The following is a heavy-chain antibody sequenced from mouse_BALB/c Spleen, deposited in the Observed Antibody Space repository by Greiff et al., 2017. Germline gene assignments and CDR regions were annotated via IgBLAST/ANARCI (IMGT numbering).Heavy chain of an antibody. J-gene: IGHJ3*01. CDR2: IWAGGST. V-gene: IGHV2-9*02. Sequence: VQGVESGPGLVAPSQSLSITCTVSGFSLTSYGVHWVRQPPGKGLEWLGVIWAGGSTNYNSALMSRLSISKDNSKSQVFLKMNSLQTDDTAMYYCARERGPYGNFFAYWGQGTLVTVSA. CDR3: ARERGPYGNFFAY. D-gene: IGHD2-1*01. CDR1: GFSLTSYG.